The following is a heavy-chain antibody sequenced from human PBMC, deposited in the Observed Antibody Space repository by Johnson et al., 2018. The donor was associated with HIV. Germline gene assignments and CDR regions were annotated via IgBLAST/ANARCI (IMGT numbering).Heavy chain of an antibody. J-gene: IGHJ3*02. CDR1: GFTFSSYA. CDR3: ARGSIAVAGTEGAFDI. CDR2: ISSSGSTI. Sequence: VQLVESGGGVVQPGRSLRLSCAASGFTFSSYAMHWVRQAPGKGLEWVSYISSSGSTIYYADSVKGRFTISRDNAKNSLYLQMNSLRAEDTAVYYCARGSIAVAGTEGAFDIWGQGTMVTVSS. V-gene: IGHV3-48*04. D-gene: IGHD6-19*01.